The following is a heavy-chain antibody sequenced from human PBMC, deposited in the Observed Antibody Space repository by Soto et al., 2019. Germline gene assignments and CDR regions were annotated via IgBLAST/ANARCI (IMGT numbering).Heavy chain of an antibody. V-gene: IGHV4-61*01. Sequence: SETLSLTCTVSGGSVRGGYYYWSWIRQPPGKGLEWIGYIDYSGSTNYNPSLKSRVTMSIDTSKNQFSLKLSSVTAADTAVYYWAMIVQKDGSLLPNYYYGMEVWGQGTTVTAP. CDR1: GGSVRGGYYY. CDR2: IDYSGST. J-gene: IGHJ6*02. D-gene: IGHD3-22*01. CDR3: AMIVQKDGSLLPNYYYGMEV.